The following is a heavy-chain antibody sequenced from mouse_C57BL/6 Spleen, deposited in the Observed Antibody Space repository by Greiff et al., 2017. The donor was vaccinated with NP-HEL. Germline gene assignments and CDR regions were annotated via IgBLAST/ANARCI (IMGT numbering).Heavy chain of an antibody. J-gene: IGHJ1*03. CDR2: ISNGGGST. Sequence: EVKLVESGGGLVQPGGSLKLSCAASGFTFSDYYMYWVRQTPEKRLEWVAYISNGGGSTYYPDTVKGRFTISRDNAKNTLYLQMSRLKSEDTAMYYCARQYYYGSRSYWYFDVWGTGTTVTVSS. CDR1: GFTFSDYY. D-gene: IGHD1-1*01. CDR3: ARQYYYGSRSYWYFDV. V-gene: IGHV5-12*01.